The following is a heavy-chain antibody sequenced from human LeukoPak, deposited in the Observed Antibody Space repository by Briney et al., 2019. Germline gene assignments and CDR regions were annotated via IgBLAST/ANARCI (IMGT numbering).Heavy chain of an antibody. V-gene: IGHV1-69*13. J-gene: IGHJ4*02. CDR1: GGTFSSYA. Sequence: SVKVSCKASGGTFSSYAISWVRQAPGQGLEWMGGIIPTFGTANYAQKFQGRVTITADESTSTAYMELSSLRSEDTAVYYCARGYCSSTSCYSFDYWGQGTLVAVSS. D-gene: IGHD2-2*01. CDR2: IIPTFGTA. CDR3: ARGYCSSTSCYSFDY.